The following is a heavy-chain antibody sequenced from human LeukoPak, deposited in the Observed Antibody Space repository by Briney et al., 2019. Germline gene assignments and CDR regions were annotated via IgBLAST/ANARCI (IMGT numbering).Heavy chain of an antibody. CDR3: ARVRGSSGYLYYFDY. V-gene: IGHV3-21*01. J-gene: IGHJ4*02. CDR2: ISSSSSYI. Sequence: GGSLRLSCAASGFTFSSYSMNWLRQAPGKGLEWVSSISSSSSYIYYADSVKGRFTISRDNAKNSLYLQMNSLRAEDTAVYYCARVRGSSGYLYYFDYWGQGTLVTVSS. CDR1: GFTFSSYS. D-gene: IGHD3-22*01.